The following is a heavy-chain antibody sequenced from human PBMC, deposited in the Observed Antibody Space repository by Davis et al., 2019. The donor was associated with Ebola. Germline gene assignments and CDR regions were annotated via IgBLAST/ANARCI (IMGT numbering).Heavy chain of an antibody. CDR2: IDAYNGNT. CDR3: AREGVLVVGATPLDY. CDR1: GYTFTSYV. V-gene: IGHV1-18*04. Sequence: AASVKVSCKASGYTFTSYVISWVRQAPGPGLEWMGWIDAYNGNTNYAQKLQGRVTMTTDTSTSTAYMELRSLRSDDTAVYYCAREGVLVVGATPLDYWGQGTLVTVSS. D-gene: IGHD1-26*01. J-gene: IGHJ4*02.